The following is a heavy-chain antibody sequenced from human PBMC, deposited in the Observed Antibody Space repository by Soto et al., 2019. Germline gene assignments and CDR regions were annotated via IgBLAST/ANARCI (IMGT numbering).Heavy chain of an antibody. D-gene: IGHD7-27*01. CDR2: IYYSGST. Sequence: SETLSLTCTVSGGSISSGDYYWSWIRQPPGKGLEWIGYIYYSGSTYYNPSLKSRVTISVDTSKNQFSLKLSSVTAADTAVYYCAGYVRLGVPNWFDPWGQGTMVTVSS. V-gene: IGHV4-30-4*01. CDR1: GGSISSGDYY. CDR3: AGYVRLGVPNWFDP. J-gene: IGHJ5*02.